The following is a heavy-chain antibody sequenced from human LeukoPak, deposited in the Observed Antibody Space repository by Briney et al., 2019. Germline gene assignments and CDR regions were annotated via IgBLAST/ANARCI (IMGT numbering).Heavy chain of an antibody. Sequence: GESLKISCKGSGYSFTSCWIGWVRQMPGKGLEWMGIIYPGDSDTRYSPSFQGQVTISADKSISTAYLQWSSLKASDTAMYYCARFRLYCSGSSCYPDYWGQGTLVTVSS. CDR1: GYSFTSCW. CDR2: IYPGDSDT. D-gene: IGHD2-15*01. V-gene: IGHV5-51*01. J-gene: IGHJ4*02. CDR3: ARFRLYCSGSSCYPDY.